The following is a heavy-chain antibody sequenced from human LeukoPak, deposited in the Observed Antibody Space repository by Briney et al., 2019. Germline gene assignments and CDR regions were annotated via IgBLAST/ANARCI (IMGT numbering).Heavy chain of an antibody. CDR2: IYYTGTT. D-gene: IGHD6-13*01. V-gene: IGHV4-59*08. Sequence: SETLSLTCAVSGSSINPYCWNWIRQPPGKGLEWIGYIYYTGTTKYNPSLKNRVYISLDTSKNQFSLELNSVTAADTAVYYCARRGYLQKCFDPWGQGILVTVSS. CDR3: ARRGYLQKCFDP. CDR1: GSSINPYC. J-gene: IGHJ5*02.